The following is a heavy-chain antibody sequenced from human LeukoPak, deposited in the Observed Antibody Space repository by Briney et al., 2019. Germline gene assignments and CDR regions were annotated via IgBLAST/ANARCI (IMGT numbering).Heavy chain of an antibody. CDR1: GGSFSGYY. J-gene: IGHJ4*02. Sequence: PSETLSLTCAVYGGSFSGYYWSWIRQPPGKGLEWIGEINHSGSTNYNPSLKSRVTISVDTSKNQFSLKLRSVTAADTAVYYCARGRQQLVRSFFDYWGQGTLVTVSS. CDR2: INHSGST. V-gene: IGHV4-34*01. CDR3: ARGRQQLVRSFFDY. D-gene: IGHD6-13*01.